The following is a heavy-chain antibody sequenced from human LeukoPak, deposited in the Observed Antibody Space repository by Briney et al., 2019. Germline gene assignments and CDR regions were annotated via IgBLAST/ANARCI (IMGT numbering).Heavy chain of an antibody. V-gene: IGHV3-11*01. Sequence: GGSLRLSCAASGFTFSDYYMSWIRQAPGEGLKWVSYISSSGSTIYYADSVKGRFTISRDNAKNSLYLQMNSLRAEDTAVYYCARERITMIVYYGMDVWGQGTTVTVSS. CDR3: ARERITMIVYYGMDV. CDR2: ISSSGSTI. CDR1: GFTFSDYY. D-gene: IGHD3-22*01. J-gene: IGHJ6*02.